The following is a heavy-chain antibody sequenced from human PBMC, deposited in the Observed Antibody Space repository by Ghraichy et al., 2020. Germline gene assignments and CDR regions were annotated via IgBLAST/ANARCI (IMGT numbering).Heavy chain of an antibody. V-gene: IGHV4-4*07. CDR2: IYTSGST. J-gene: IGHJ3*02. Sequence: SQTLSLTCTVSGGSISSYYWSWIRQPAGKGLEWIGRIYTSGSTNYNPSLKSRVTMSVDTSKNQFSLKLSSVTAADTAVYYCARDRGIFGVVITSLDAFDIWGQGTMVTVSS. CDR3: ARDRGIFGVVITSLDAFDI. CDR1: GGSISSYY. D-gene: IGHD3-3*02.